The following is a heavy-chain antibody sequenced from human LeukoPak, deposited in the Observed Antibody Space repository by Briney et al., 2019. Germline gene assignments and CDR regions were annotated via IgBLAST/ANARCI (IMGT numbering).Heavy chain of an antibody. D-gene: IGHD3-22*01. CDR3: AKGSDYDSSGYYPFDY. CDR1: GFTFSSYA. V-gene: IGHV3-23*01. Sequence: GGSLRLSCAASGFTFSSYAMSWVRQAPGKGLEWVSAISGSGGSTYYADSVKGRFTISRDNSKNTLYLQMNSLRAEDTAVYYCAKGSDYDSSGYYPFDYWGQGTLVTVSS. CDR2: ISGSGGST. J-gene: IGHJ4*02.